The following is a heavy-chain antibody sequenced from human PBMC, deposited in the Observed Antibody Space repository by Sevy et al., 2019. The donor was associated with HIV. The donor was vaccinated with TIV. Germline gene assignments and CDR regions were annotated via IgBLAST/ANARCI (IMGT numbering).Heavy chain of an antibody. CDR2: INPDSGGP. CDR1: GYTFTGYN. CDR3: VRDDRDGYFDY. J-gene: IGHJ4*02. Sequence: ASVKVSCKASGYTFTGYNMHWVRQAPGQGLEWMGWINPDSGGPNYAPKFQGRVTLTRDTSISTAYMELSRLKSDDTAVYYCVRDDRDGYFDYWGQGTLVTVSS. V-gene: IGHV1-2*02.